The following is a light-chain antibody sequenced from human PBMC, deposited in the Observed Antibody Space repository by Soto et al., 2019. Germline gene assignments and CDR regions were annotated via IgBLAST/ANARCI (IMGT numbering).Light chain of an antibody. V-gene: IGLV2-8*01. CDR3: SSYAGNNNVV. J-gene: IGLJ2*01. CDR1: SSDVGRYNY. Sequence: QSVLTQAPSASGSPGQSVTISCTGTSSDVGRYNYVSWYQQHPAKAPILIIYEVTKRPSGVPDRFSGSKSGNTASLTVSGLQAEDEADYYCSSYAGNNNVVFGGGTKLTVL. CDR2: EVT.